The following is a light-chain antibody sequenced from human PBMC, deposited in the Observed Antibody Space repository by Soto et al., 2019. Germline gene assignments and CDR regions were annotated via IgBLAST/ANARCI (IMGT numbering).Light chain of an antibody. CDR2: AVS. Sequence: DIQMTQSPSSLSASVGDRVTITCRASQSISKYLNWYQQKPGKAPSLLMYAVSSLQGGVPPRFSGSASGTNFSLTIAGLQREDFATYHCQQSYRTPYTFGQGTKVDI. CDR1: QSISKY. J-gene: IGKJ2*01. CDR3: QQSYRTPYT. V-gene: IGKV1-39*01.